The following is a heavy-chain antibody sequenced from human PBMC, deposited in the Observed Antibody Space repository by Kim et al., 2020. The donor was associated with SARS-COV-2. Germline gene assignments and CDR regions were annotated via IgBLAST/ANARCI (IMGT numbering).Heavy chain of an antibody. J-gene: IGHJ4*02. D-gene: IGHD6-19*01. CDR1: GCTFSNHA. V-gene: IGHV3-23*01. CDR2: IIGSGERT. CDR3: AKRRTVAGGDFDY. Sequence: GGSLRLSCAVSGCTFSNHAMGWVRQAPGKGLEWVSDIIGSGERTFYADFVKGRFTISRDNSGNTVYLQMDSLRAEDTAVYYCAKRRTVAGGDFDYWGQGTLDTGS.